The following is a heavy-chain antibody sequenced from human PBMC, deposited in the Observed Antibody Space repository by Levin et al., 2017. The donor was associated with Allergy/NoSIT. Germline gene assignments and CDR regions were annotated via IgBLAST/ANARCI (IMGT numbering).Heavy chain of an antibody. V-gene: IGHV4-30-4*01. D-gene: IGHD6-19*01. CDR3: ATLVAGRSDY. Sequence: SCSVSGGSITSGDYYWTWIRQPPGKGLEWIGYIYYSGTTSYNPSLKSRVTISVDTSQNQFSLQLHSVTAADTAVYYCATLVAGRSDYWGQGTLITVSS. CDR1: GGSITSGDYY. CDR2: IYYSGTT. J-gene: IGHJ4*02.